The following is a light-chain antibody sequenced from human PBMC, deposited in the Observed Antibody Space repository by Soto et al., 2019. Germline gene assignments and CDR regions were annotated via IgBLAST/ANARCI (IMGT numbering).Light chain of an antibody. V-gene: IGKV3-15*01. J-gene: IGKJ2*01. CDR1: QSVSSN. CDR2: GAS. CDR3: QQYNNWPPYT. Sequence: EIVMTQSPATLSVSPGERANLSCRASQSVSSNLAWYQQKPGQAPRLLIYGASTRATGIPARFSGSGSGTALTLTIISLQSEDFAVYYCQQYNNWPPYTFGQGTKLEIK.